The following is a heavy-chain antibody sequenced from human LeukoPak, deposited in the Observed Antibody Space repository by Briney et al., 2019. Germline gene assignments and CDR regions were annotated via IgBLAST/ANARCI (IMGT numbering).Heavy chain of an antibody. D-gene: IGHD6-13*01. CDR3: AKGQQQLIWAHGAFDI. V-gene: IGHV3-23*01. CDR1: GFTFSSYA. Sequence: PGGSLRLSCAASGFTFSSYAMSWVRQAPGKGLEWVSAISGSGGSTYYADSVKGRFTISRDNSKNTLYLQMNSLRAEDTAVYYCAKGQQQLIWAHGAFDIWGQGTMVTVSS. CDR2: ISGSGGST. J-gene: IGHJ3*02.